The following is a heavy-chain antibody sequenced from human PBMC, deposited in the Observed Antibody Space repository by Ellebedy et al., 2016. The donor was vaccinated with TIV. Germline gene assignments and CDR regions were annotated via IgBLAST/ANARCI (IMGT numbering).Heavy chain of an antibody. J-gene: IGHJ4*02. CDR2: INPTSGDS. CDR1: GYTFTRYY. Sequence: ASVKVSCKVSGYTFTRYYLYWVRQAPGQGLDWMGIINPTSGDSNYAQKYQGRLPMTRDTSTSTVYMELSSLRSEDTAVSYCARGDNYYYDSSGYYYSHWGQGTLVTVSS. D-gene: IGHD3-22*01. V-gene: IGHV1-46*01. CDR3: ARGDNYYYDSSGYYYSH.